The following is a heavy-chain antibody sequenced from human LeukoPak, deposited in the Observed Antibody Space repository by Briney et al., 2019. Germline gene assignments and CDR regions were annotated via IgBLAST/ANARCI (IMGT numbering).Heavy chain of an antibody. Sequence: ASVKVSCKASGYTFTGYYMHWVRQAPGQGLEWMGWINPNSGGTNYAQKFQGRVTMTRDTSISTAYMELSRLRSDDTAVYYCARTRNTHYYDSSGYYLEHFQHWGQGTLVTVSS. CDR2: INPNSGGT. CDR1: GYTFTGYY. D-gene: IGHD3-22*01. CDR3: ARTRNTHYYDSSGYYLEHFQH. J-gene: IGHJ1*01. V-gene: IGHV1-2*02.